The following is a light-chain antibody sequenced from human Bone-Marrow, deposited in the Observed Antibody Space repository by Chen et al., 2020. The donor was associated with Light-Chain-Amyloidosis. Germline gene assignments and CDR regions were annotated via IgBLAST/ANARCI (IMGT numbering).Light chain of an antibody. V-gene: IGLV2-14*01. J-gene: IGLJ3*02. Sequence: QSALTQPASVSGSPGQSITVSCTGTSSDVGGYNYVSWYQQHPAKAPKLMMYAVSNRPSGVSNPFSGSKSGNTASLTISGLQAEDEADYYCSSYTSSSTLVFGGGTKLTVL. CDR1: SSDVGGYNY. CDR2: AVS. CDR3: SSYTSSSTLV.